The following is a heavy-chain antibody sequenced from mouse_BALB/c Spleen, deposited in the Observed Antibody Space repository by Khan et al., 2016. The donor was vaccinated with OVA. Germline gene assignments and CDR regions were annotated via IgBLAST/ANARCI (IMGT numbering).Heavy chain of an antibody. D-gene: IGHD2-4*01. CDR3: TRASDSYYFDY. CDR2: IYPGISDT. V-gene: IGHV1-5*01. J-gene: IGHJ2*01. Sequence: VQLKQSGTVLARPGASVKMSCKASGYSFTSYWMHWVKQRPGLGLEWIGAIYPGISDTRYNQKFKGKAKLTAVTSATTAYMELSSLTNEDSAVYYCTRASDSYYFDYWGQGTLLTVSS. CDR1: GYSFTSYW.